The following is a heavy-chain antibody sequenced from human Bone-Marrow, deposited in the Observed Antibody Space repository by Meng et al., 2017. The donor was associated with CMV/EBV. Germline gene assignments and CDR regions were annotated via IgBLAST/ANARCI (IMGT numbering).Heavy chain of an antibody. CDR1: GGSISSGDYY. CDR3: AREVVVVPAAISWFDP. D-gene: IGHD2-2*02. J-gene: IGHJ5*02. V-gene: IGHV4-30-4*02. CDR2: IYYSGST. Sequence: SETLSLTCTVSGGSISSGDYYWSWIRQPPGKGLEWIGYIYYSGSTYYNPSLKSRVTISVDTSKNQFSLKLSSVTAADTAVYYCAREVVVVPAAISWFDPWGQGTLVTVSS.